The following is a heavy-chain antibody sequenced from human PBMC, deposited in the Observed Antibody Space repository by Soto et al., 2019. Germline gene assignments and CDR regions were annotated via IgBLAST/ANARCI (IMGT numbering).Heavy chain of an antibody. CDR2: IIPIFGTA. J-gene: IGHJ5*02. Sequence: VSWEARGGSFRSYAICWVRQDHGQGFEWMGGIIPIFGTANYAQKFQGRVTITADESTSTAYMELSSLRSEDTAVYYCARWDCSSTSCHDGSDPWVQRTPVPVSS. CDR3: ARWDCSSTSCHDGSDP. V-gene: IGHV1-69*01. D-gene: IGHD2-2*01. CDR1: GGSFRSYA.